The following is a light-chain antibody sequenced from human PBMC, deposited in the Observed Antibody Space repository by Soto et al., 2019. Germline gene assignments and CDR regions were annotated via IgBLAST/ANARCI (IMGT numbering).Light chain of an antibody. CDR2: RAS. V-gene: IGKV3-20*01. J-gene: IGKJ2*01. Sequence: EIVLTQSPGTLSLSPGERATLSCRASQSVSSDYLAWYQQKPGQTPKVLIYRASSRATGIPDRFSGSGSGTDFTLTISRLEPDDFATYYCQQTYSSPPYTFGQGTNLEIK. CDR3: QQTYSSPPYT. CDR1: QSVSSDY.